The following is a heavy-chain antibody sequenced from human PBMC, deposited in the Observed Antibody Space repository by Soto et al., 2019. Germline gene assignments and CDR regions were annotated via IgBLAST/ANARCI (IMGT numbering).Heavy chain of an antibody. D-gene: IGHD6-13*01. Sequence: GGSLRPSCAASGFTFSSYDMHWVRQATGKGLEWVSAIGTAGDTYYPGSVKGRFTISRENAKNSLYLQMNSLRAGDTAVYYCARTNSSSWYYYYYGMDVWGQGTTVTVSS. CDR3: ARTNSSSWYYYYYGMDV. V-gene: IGHV3-13*01. J-gene: IGHJ6*02. CDR1: GFTFSSYD. CDR2: IGTAGDT.